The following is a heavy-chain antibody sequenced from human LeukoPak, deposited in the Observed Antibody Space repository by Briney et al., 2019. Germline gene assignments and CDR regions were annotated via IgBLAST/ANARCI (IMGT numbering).Heavy chain of an antibody. CDR2: ISSSSSYI. CDR1: GFTFSSYS. D-gene: IGHD3-3*02. CDR3: ARGAARPFLEWLLRPIDY. V-gene: IGHV3-21*01. Sequence: KAGGSLRLSCAASGFTFSSYSMNWVRQAPGKGLEWVSSISSSSSYIYYADSVKGRFTISRDNAKNSLYLQMNSLRAEDTAVYYCARGAARPFLEWLLRPIDYWGQGTLVTVSS. J-gene: IGHJ4*02.